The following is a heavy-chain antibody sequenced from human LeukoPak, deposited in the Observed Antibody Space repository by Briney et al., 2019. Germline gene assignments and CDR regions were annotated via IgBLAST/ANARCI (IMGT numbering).Heavy chain of an antibody. V-gene: IGHV3-21*01. Sequence: GGSLRLSCAPSGFTFSGHSMSWVRQAPGKGLEWVSFITSTATHTSYADSVKGRFTISRDNAKNSLILQTSSLTVADTGIYYCARDGSPNYGYYAFFDNWGQGTLVTVSS. CDR2: ITSTATHT. CDR1: GFTFSGHS. D-gene: IGHD1-26*01. J-gene: IGHJ4*02. CDR3: ARDGSPNYGYYAFFDN.